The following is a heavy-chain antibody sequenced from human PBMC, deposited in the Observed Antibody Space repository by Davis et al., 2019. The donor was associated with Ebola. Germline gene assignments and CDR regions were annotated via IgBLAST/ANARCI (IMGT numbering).Heavy chain of an antibody. CDR1: GFISSTYV. J-gene: IGHJ3*01. Sequence: GESLKISCSASGFISSTYVMSWVRQAPGKGLEWVSTYGTSADTYYADSVKGRFTISRDNSKNTLYLQMNGLRFEDTAIYYCAKDNKNIWSEVWGQGTMVTVSS. CDR2: GTSADT. D-gene: IGHD2-8*02. CDR3: AKDNKNIWSEV. V-gene: IGHV3-23*01.